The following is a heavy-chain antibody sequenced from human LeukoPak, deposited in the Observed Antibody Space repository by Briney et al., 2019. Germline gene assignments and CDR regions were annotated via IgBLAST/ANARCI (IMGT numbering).Heavy chain of an antibody. CDR3: ARGGHRQKEF. CDR2: IKPDGSDR. V-gene: IGHV3-7*01. D-gene: IGHD3-10*01. Sequence: GGSLRLSCAATGFTFSNCWMTWVRQSPGKGLEWVAIIKPDGSDRYSVDSEKGRFTVSRDNAKNSLYLQMSSLRAEDTAVYYCARGGHRQKEFWGQGTLVTVSS. CDR1: GFTFSNCW. J-gene: IGHJ4*02.